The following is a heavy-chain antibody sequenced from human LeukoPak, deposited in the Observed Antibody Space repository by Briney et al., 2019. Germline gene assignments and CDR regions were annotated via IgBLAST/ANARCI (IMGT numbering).Heavy chain of an antibody. CDR3: AKDPWATVTEYFQH. J-gene: IGHJ1*01. D-gene: IGHD4-17*01. Sequence: GGSLRLSCAAPGFTFSSYWMSWVRQAPGKGLEWVANIKQDGSEKYYVDSVKGRFTISRDNSKNTLYLQMNSLRAEDTAVYYCAKDPWATVTEYFQHWGQGTLVTVSS. CDR1: GFTFSSYW. CDR2: IKQDGSEK. V-gene: IGHV3-7*03.